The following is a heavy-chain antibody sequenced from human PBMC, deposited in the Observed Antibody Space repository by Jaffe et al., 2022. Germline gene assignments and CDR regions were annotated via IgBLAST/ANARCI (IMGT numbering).Heavy chain of an antibody. Sequence: QVQLQESGPGLVKPSETLSLTCTVSGGSISSYYWSWIRQPPGKGLEWIGYIYYSGSTNYNPSLKSRVTISVDTSKNQFSLKLSSVTAADTAVYYCASMTGGYFDWLPHYYYYYMDVWGKGTTVTVSS. D-gene: IGHD3-9*01. CDR3: ASMTGGYFDWLPHYYYYYMDV. CDR1: GGSISSYY. J-gene: IGHJ6*03. CDR2: IYYSGST. V-gene: IGHV4-59*01.